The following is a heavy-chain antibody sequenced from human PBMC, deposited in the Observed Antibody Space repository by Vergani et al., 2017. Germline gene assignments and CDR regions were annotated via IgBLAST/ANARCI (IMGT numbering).Heavy chain of an antibody. CDR3: ARVASGYSYGSSDY. V-gene: IGHV4-39*07. D-gene: IGHD5-18*01. J-gene: IGHJ4*02. Sequence: QVQLQESGPGLLKPSETLSLTCTVSNDSVSNTFYYWGWIRQTPGKGLEWIGSIYYSGSTYYNPSLESRVTMSVDTSKSQLSLKLSSVTAADTAVYYCARVASGYSYGSSDYWGQGTLVTVSS. CDR1: NDSVSNTFYY. CDR2: IYYSGST.